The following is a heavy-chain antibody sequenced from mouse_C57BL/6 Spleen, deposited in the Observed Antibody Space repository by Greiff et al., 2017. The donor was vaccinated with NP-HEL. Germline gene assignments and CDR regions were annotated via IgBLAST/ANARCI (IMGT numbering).Heavy chain of an antibody. D-gene: IGHD5-5*01. Sequence: ESGPGLVKPSQSLSLTCSVTGYSITSGYYWNWIRQFPGNKLEWMGYISYDGSNNYNPSLKNRISITRDTSKNQFFLKLNSVTTEDTATYYCASYPLGFAYWGQGTLVTVSA. CDR2: ISYDGSN. CDR1: GYSITSGYY. CDR3: ASYPLGFAY. J-gene: IGHJ3*01. V-gene: IGHV3-6*01.